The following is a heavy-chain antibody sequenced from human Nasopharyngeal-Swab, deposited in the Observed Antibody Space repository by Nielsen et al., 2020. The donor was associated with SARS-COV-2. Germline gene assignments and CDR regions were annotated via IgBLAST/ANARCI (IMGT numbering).Heavy chain of an antibody. CDR3: ARSRSAMDV. J-gene: IGHJ6*02. V-gene: IGHV3-74*01. CDR2: INPDGSST. Sequence: GASLEIYWAGCGFTFRSYWMHWVRQAPGKGLVWVSRINPDGSSTDYAGSVKGRFTISRDNAKNTLYLQMSSLRAEETAVYYCARSRSAMDVWGQGTTVTVSS. CDR1: GFTFRSYW.